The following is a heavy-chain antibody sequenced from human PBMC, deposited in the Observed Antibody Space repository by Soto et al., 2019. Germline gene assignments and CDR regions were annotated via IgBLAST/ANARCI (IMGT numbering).Heavy chain of an antibody. CDR1: GGSISSGDYY. Sequence: QVQLQESGPGLVKPSQTLSLTCTVSGGSISSGDYYWSWIRQPPGKGMEWIGYIYYSGSTYYTPSLKSRVTISVDTSKNQFSLKLSSVTAADTAVYYCARKGDYYDSSGDYWGQGTLVTVSS. CDR2: IYYSGST. J-gene: IGHJ4*02. D-gene: IGHD3-22*01. CDR3: ARKGDYYDSSGDY. V-gene: IGHV4-30-4*01.